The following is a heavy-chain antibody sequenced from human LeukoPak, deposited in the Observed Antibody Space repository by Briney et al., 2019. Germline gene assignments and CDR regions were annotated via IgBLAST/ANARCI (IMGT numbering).Heavy chain of an antibody. J-gene: IGHJ4*02. V-gene: IGHV4-59*01. Sequence: SETLSLTSSVSGVSISNYYWSWIRQPPGKGLEWIAFIYYDGTTNYNPSLKSRATISVDTSKNQYSLNLISVTPADTAVYYCARGGASSKFFDAWGQGILVTVSS. D-gene: IGHD6-6*01. CDR3: ARGGASSKFFDA. CDR2: IYYDGTT. CDR1: GVSISNYY.